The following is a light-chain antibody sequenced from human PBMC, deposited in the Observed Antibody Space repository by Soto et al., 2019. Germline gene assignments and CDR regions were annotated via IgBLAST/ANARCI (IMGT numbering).Light chain of an antibody. V-gene: IGLV2-23*01. CDR3: CSYAGSSTLNYV. Sequence: QSVLTQPASVSGSPGQPITISCTGTSSDVGSYNLVSWYQQHPGKAPKLMIYEGSKRPSGVSNRFSGSKSGNTASLTISGLQAEDEADYYCCSYAGSSTLNYVFGTGTKVTVL. CDR2: EGS. J-gene: IGLJ1*01. CDR1: SSDVGSYNL.